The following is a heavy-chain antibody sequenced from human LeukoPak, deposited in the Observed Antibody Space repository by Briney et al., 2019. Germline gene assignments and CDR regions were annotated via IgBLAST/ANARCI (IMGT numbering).Heavy chain of an antibody. V-gene: IGHV3-23*01. CDR2: ISGGGEYT. J-gene: IGHJ4*02. CDR1: GFTFSDYA. D-gene: IGHD4-17*01. CDR3: AKDKRGGSDYVYFDY. Sequence: GGSLILSCAASGFTFSDYAMNWVRQAPGKGLEWVSTISGGGEYTRYADSVQGRFIVSRDNSKNTVYLQMTSLRVEDTAVYFCAKDKRGGSDYVYFDYWGQGTLVTVSS.